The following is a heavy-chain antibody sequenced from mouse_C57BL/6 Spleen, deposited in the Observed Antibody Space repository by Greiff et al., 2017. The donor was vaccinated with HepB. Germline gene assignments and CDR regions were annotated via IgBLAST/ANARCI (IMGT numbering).Heavy chain of an antibody. J-gene: IGHJ2*01. CDR2: IYPGSGNT. V-gene: IGHV1-76*01. D-gene: IGHD2-3*01. Sequence: QVQLQQSGAELVRPGASVKLSCKASGYTFTDYYINWVKQRPGQGLEWIARIYPGSGNTYYNEKFKGKATLTAEKSSSTAYMQLSSLTSEDSAVYFCAMDDGYYNFDYWGQGTTLTVSS. CDR1: GYTFTDYY. CDR3: AMDDGYYNFDY.